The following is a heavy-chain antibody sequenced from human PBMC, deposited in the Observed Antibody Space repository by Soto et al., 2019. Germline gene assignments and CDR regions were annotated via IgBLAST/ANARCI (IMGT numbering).Heavy chain of an antibody. J-gene: IGHJ3*02. D-gene: IGHD3-22*01. CDR1: GGTFSSYA. CDR2: IIPIFGTA. V-gene: IGHV1-69*13. CDR3: ARDRRDYYDSSGYYRGAFDI. Sequence: SVKVSCKASGGTFSSYAISWVRQAPGQGLEWMGGIIPIFGTANYAQKFQGRVTITADESTSTAYMELSSLRSEDTAVYYCARDRRDYYDSSGYYRGAFDIWGQGTMVTVSS.